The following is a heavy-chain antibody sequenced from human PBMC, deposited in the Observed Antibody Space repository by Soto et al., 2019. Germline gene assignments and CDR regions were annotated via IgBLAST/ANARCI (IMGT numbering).Heavy chain of an antibody. J-gene: IGHJ4*02. CDR2: ISGSGGST. Sequence: EVQLLESGGGLVQPGGSLRLSCAASGFTFSSYAMSWVRQAPGKGLEWVSAISGSGGSTYYADSVKGRFTISRDNSKIALYLQMHSLRAEDTAVYYWAKGQWWFGAFDYWGRGTLVTVSS. V-gene: IGHV3-23*01. D-gene: IGHD3-10*01. CDR1: GFTFSSYA. CDR3: AKGQWWFGAFDY.